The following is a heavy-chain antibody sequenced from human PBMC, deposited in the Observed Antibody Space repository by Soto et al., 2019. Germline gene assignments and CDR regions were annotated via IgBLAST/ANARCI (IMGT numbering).Heavy chain of an antibody. V-gene: IGHV5-10-1*01. J-gene: IGHJ6*02. Sequence: ESLKISCQASGYTFTKNWISWVRQMPGTGLEWMGRIDPSDSETKYNPSVEGHVRLSVDKFTSTAYLEWRSLKASDSAMYYCVRLTGKSAYGLDVWGQGTTVTVSS. CDR3: VRLTGKSAYGLDV. CDR1: GYTFTKNW. D-gene: IGHD7-27*01. CDR2: IDPSDSET.